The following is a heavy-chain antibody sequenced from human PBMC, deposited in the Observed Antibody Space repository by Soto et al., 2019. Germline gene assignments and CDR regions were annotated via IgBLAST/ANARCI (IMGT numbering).Heavy chain of an antibody. J-gene: IGHJ6*02. CDR2: ISGSGGST. V-gene: IGHV3-23*01. D-gene: IGHD3-10*01. CDR1: GFTFSSYA. Sequence: PGGSLRLSCAASGFTFSSYAMSWVRQAPGKGLEWVSAISGSGGSTYYADSVKGRFTISRDNSKNTLYLQMNSLRAEDTAVYYCAKGYYGSGSHGMDVWGQGTTVTVSS. CDR3: AKGYYGSGSHGMDV.